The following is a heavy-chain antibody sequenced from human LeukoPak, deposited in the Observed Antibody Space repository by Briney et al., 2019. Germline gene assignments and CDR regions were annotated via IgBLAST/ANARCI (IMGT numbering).Heavy chain of an antibody. CDR3: AMTTMVRGVIIRRLDY. V-gene: IGHV1-18*01. J-gene: IGHJ4*02. CDR1: GYTFTSDG. D-gene: IGHD3-10*01. Sequence: GASVKVSCKVSGYTFTSDGIRWVRQAPGQGLEWMGWISAYNGNTNYAQKLQGRVTMTTDTSTSTAYMELRSLRSDDTAVYYCAMTTMVRGVIIRRLDYWGQGTRVTVSS. CDR2: ISAYNGNT.